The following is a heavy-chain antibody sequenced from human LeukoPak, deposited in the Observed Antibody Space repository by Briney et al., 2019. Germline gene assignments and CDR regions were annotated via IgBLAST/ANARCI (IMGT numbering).Heavy chain of an antibody. J-gene: IGHJ4*02. V-gene: IGHV3-74*01. CDR3: ARAYTGGYCFDC. D-gene: IGHD2-8*02. CDR1: GFTFSNYW. CDR2: IKSDGSTI. Sequence: GGSLRLSCTASGFTFSNYWMSWVRQAPGKGLVWVSRIKSDGSTITYADSVKGRFTISRDNAKNTVYLQMNSLRADGTAVYYCARAYTGGYCFDCWGQGTLVTVSS.